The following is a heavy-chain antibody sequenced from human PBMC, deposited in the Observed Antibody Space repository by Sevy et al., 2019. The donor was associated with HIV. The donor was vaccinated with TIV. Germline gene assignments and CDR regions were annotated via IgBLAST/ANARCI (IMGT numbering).Heavy chain of an antibody. D-gene: IGHD6-13*01. Sequence: GGSLRLPCAASGFTFSSYWMHWVRQAPGKGLVWVSRINSDGSSTSYADSVKGRFTISRDNAKNTLYLQMNSLRAEDTAVYYCARGIDSAAGTGIWGQGTLVTVSS. J-gene: IGHJ4*02. V-gene: IGHV3-74*01. CDR3: ARGIDSAAGTGI. CDR1: GFTFSSYW. CDR2: INSDGSST.